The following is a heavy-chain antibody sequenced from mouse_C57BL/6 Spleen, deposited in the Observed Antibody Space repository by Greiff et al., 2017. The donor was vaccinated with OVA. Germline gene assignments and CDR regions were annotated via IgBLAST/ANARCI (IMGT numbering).Heavy chain of an antibody. J-gene: IGHJ1*03. Sequence: QVQLQQSGPELVKPGASVKISCKASGYSFTSYYIHWVKQRPGQGLEWIGWIYPGSGNTKYNEKFKGKATLTEDTSSSTAYMQLSSLTSEDSAVSYCARGGITTVDWYFDVWGTGTTVTVSS. CDR3: ARGGITTVDWYFDV. V-gene: IGHV1-66*01. D-gene: IGHD1-1*01. CDR2: IYPGSGNT. CDR1: GYSFTSYY.